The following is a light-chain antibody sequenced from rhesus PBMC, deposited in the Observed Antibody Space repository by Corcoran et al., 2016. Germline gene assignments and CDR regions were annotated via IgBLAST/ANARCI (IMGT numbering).Light chain of an antibody. CDR3: VQRIAFPFT. J-gene: IGKJ3*01. V-gene: IGKV1-25*01. CDR2: KAS. Sequence: DIQMTQSPSSLSASVGDTVTITCRASQDISSYLAWYQQKPGKSPELLIYKASTLQSGVPSRFSGSGSGTDFTLKITKVEAEDVGVYYCVQRIAFPFTFGPGTKLDIK. CDR1: QDISSY.